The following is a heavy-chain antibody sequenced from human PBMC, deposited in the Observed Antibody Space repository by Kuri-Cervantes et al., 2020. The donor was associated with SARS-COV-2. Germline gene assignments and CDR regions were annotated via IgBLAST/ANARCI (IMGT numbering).Heavy chain of an antibody. CDR2: IYYSGST. V-gene: IGHV4-59*12. D-gene: IGHD3-10*01. CDR3: ARGPRVRGPNNWFDP. Sequence: SETLSLTCTVSGGSITNYYWSWIRQPPGKGLEWIGYIYYSGSTNYNPSLKSRVTITVDTSKNQFSLKLSSVTAADTAVYYCARGPRVRGPNNWFDPWGQGTLVTSPQ. J-gene: IGHJ5*02. CDR1: GGSITNYY.